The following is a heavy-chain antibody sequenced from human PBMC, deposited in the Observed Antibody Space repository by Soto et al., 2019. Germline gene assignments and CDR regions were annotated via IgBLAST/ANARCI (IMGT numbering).Heavy chain of an antibody. V-gene: IGHV3-21*01. CDR2: ISSSSSYI. D-gene: IGHD2-15*01. J-gene: IGHJ6*02. CDR3: ARDLVVTARQYYYYYYGMDV. Sequence: PWGSLRLSCAASGFTFSSYSMNWVRQSPGRGLEWVSSISSSSSYINYADSVKGRFTISRDNDKNSMYLQMNSLRAEDTAVYYCARDLVVTARQYYYYYYGMDVWGQGTTVTVSS. CDR1: GFTFSSYS.